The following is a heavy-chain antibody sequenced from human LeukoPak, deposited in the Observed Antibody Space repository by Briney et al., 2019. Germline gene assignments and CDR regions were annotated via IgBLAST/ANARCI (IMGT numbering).Heavy chain of an antibody. CDR2: INPNSGGT. V-gene: IGHV1-2*02. J-gene: IGHJ4*02. CDR3: ARENVAVAGTLDY. CDR1: GYTFTGYY. Sequence: GASVKVSCKASGYTFTGYYMHWVRQAPGQGLEWMGWINPNSGGTNYAQKFQGRVTMTRDTSISTAYMELSRLRSDDTAVYYCARENVAVAGTLDYWGQGTLVTVSS. D-gene: IGHD6-19*01.